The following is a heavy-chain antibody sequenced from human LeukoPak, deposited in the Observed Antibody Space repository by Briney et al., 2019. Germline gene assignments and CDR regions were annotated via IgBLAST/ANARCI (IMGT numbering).Heavy chain of an antibody. CDR1: GGSISSGGYY. V-gene: IGHV4-31*03. Sequence: SQTLSLTCTVSGGSISSGGYYWSWIRQHPGKGLEWIGYIYYSGSTYYNPSLKSRVTISVDTSKNQFSLKLSSVTAADTAVYYCARADPYCSSTSCYFDAFDIWGQGTMVTVSS. CDR3: ARADPYCSSTSCYFDAFDI. J-gene: IGHJ3*02. CDR2: IYYSGST. D-gene: IGHD2-2*01.